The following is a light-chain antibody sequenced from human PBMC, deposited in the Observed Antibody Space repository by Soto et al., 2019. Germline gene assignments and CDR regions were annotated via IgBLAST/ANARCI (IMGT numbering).Light chain of an antibody. J-gene: IGKJ4*02. CDR1: QSVGNN. Sequence: EIVVTQSPATLSVSPGERATLSCRASQSVGNNFAWYQQKPGQAPRLLIFATSTRATGVPARVSGSGSGTEFTLAVNSLESEGVAVYYCQQYGDWPLTCGGGAKVGIE. V-gene: IGKV3-15*01. CDR3: QQYGDWPLT. CDR2: ATS.